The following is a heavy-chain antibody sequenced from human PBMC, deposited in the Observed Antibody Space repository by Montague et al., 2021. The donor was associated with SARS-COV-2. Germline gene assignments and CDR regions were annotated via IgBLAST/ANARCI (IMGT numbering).Heavy chain of an antibody. D-gene: IGHD5-24*01. CDR2: IADNGIT. CDR3: ARRNRSDVYSLYHLEY. V-gene: IGHV4-59*08. Sequence: SETLSLTCTVSGGSIRSYYWSWIRQPPGKGLEWIGFIADNGITNYSGSLRRRVTMSVDTSKNQFSLRLTSVSAADTAVYYCARRNRSDVYSLYHLEYWGQGTLVTVSS. J-gene: IGHJ4*02. CDR1: GGSIRSYY.